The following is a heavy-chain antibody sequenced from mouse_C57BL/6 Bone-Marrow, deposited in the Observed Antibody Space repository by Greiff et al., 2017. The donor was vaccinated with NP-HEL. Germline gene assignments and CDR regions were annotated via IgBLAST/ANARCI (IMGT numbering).Heavy chain of an antibody. Sequence: EVQLQQSGPELVKPGASVKISCKASGYTFTDYYMNWVKQSHGKSLEWIGDINPNNGGTSYNQKFKGKATLTVDKSSSTAYMELRSLTSEDSAVYYCARPYSNYYWYYDVWGTGTTVTVSS. CDR1: GYTFTDYY. V-gene: IGHV1-26*01. D-gene: IGHD2-5*01. J-gene: IGHJ1*03. CDR3: ARPYSNYYWYYDV. CDR2: INPNNGGT.